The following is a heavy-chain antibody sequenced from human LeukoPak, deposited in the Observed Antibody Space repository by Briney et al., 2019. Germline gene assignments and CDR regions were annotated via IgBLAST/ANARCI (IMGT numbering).Heavy chain of an antibody. J-gene: IGHJ4*02. CDR1: GFTFSSYA. Sequence: GGSLRLSCAASGFTFSSYAMSWVRQAPGKGLEWVSAISGSGGSTYYADSVKGRFTISSDNSKNTLYLQMNSLRAEDTAVYYCAKGLDGDYEVGYYFDYWGQGTLVTVSS. CDR2: ISGSGGST. V-gene: IGHV3-23*01. D-gene: IGHD4-17*01. CDR3: AKGLDGDYEVGYYFDY.